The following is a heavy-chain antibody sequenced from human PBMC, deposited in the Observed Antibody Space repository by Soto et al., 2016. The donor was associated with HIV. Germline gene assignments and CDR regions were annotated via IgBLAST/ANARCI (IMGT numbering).Heavy chain of an antibody. Sequence: EVQLVESGGGLVKPGGFLRLSCAASGFTFSNAWMSWVRQAPGKGLEWVGRIKSKTDGGTTDYAAPVKGRFTISRDDSKNTLYLQMNSLKTEDTAVYYCTTEGGSTSCCFDYWGQGTLVTVSS. CDR2: IKSKTDGGTT. CDR3: TTEGGSTSCCFDY. J-gene: IGHJ4*02. CDR1: GFTFSNAW. V-gene: IGHV3-15*01. D-gene: IGHD2-2*01.